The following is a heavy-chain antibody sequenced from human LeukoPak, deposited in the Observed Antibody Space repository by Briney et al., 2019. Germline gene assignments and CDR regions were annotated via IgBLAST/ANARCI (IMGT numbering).Heavy chain of an antibody. V-gene: IGHV3-21*01. CDR3: ARVPVYGKTAYYFDY. Sequence: PGGSLRLSCAASGFTFSSYSMNWVRQAPGKGLEWVSSISSSSSYIYYADSVKGRFTISRDNAKNSLYLQMNSLRAEDTAVYYCARVPVYGKTAYYFDYWGRGTLVTVSS. D-gene: IGHD1-14*01. CDR1: GFTFSSYS. CDR2: ISSSSSYI. J-gene: IGHJ4*02.